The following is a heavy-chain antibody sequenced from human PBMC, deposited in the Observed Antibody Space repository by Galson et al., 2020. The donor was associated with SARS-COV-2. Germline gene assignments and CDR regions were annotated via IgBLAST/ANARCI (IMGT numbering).Heavy chain of an antibody. V-gene: IGHV7-4-1*02. CDR3: ARGDVITICGVVIEPKNYYYGMDV. D-gene: IGHD3-3*01. Sequence: ASVKVSCKASGYTFTSYAMNWVRQAPGQGLEWMGWINTNTGNPTYAQGFTGRFVFSLDTSVSTAYLQISSLKAEDTAVYYCARGDVITICGVVIEPKNYYYGMDVWGQGTTVTVSS. CDR2: INTNTGNP. CDR1: GYTFTSYA. J-gene: IGHJ6*02.